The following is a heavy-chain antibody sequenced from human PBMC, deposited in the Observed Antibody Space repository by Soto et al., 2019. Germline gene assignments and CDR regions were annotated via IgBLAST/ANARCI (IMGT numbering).Heavy chain of an antibody. Sequence: SETLSLTCAVYGGSFSGYHWSWIRQPPGKGLEWIGDINHSGSTIYNASLKSRVTISADMSKTQFSLKLTSVTAADTAVYYCARGGAAADTWPNDYWGQGTLVTVSS. J-gene: IGHJ4*02. V-gene: IGHV4-34*01. D-gene: IGHD6-13*01. CDR1: GGSFSGYH. CDR3: ARGGAAADTWPNDY. CDR2: INHSGST.